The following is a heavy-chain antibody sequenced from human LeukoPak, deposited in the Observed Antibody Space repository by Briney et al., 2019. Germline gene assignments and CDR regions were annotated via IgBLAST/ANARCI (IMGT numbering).Heavy chain of an antibody. CDR3: ARDRNYDSSLDY. V-gene: IGHV1-69-2*01. J-gene: IGHJ4*02. Sequence: ASVKVSCKVSGYTFTDYYMHWVQQAPGKRLEWMGLVDPEDGETIYAEKFQGRVTITADTSTDTAYMELSSLRSEDTAVYYCARDRNYDSSLDYWGQGTLVTVSS. CDR2: VDPEDGET. CDR1: GYTFTDYY. D-gene: IGHD3-22*01.